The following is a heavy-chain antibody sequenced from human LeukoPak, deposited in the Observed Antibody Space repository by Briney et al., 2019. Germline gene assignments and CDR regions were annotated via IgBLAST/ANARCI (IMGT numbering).Heavy chain of an antibody. J-gene: IGHJ4*02. CDR3: ARGIAAAGTALYN. V-gene: IGHV1-8*01. CDR1: GYTFTSYD. CDR2: MNPNSGNT. Sequence: GASVKVSCKASGYTFTSYDINWVRQATGQGLEWMGWMNPNSGNTGYAQKFQGRVTMTRNTSISTAYMELSSLRSEDTAVYHCARGIAAAGTALYNWGQGTLLTVSS. D-gene: IGHD6-13*01.